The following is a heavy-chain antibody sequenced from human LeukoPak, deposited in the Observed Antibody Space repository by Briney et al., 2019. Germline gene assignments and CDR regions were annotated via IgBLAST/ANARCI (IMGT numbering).Heavy chain of an antibody. J-gene: IGHJ4*02. V-gene: IGHV3-48*01. CDR2: ISSSSSTV. Sequence: GGSLRLSCAASGFTFSDYSMNWVRQAPGKGLEWVSFISSSSSTVYYADSVKGRFTVSRDNAKNSLYLQMNSLRAEDTAVYYCAREAIFTSITPSDYWGQGTLVTVSS. CDR3: AREAIFTSITPSDY. CDR1: GFTFSDYS. D-gene: IGHD4-23*01.